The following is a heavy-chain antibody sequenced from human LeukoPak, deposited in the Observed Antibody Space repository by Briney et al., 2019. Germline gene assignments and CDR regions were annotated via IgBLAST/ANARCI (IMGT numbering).Heavy chain of an antibody. J-gene: IGHJ5*02. CDR2: ISSSSIYI. D-gene: IGHD3-22*01. V-gene: IGHV3-21*01. Sequence: GGSLRLSCAASGFTFSTYSMNWVRQAPGKGLEWVSSISSSSIYIYYADSVKGRFTISRDNSKNTLYLQMKSLRTEDTAVYYCAREFGKDYYDVASHYYSRNWFDPWGQGTLVTVSS. CDR3: AREFGKDYYDVASHYYSRNWFDP. CDR1: GFTFSTYS.